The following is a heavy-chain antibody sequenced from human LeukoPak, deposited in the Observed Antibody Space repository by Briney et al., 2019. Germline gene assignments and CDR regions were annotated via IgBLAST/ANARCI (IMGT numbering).Heavy chain of an antibody. V-gene: IGHV3-23*01. CDR3: ARDWGGYYDSSQYAFDI. Sequence: TGGSLRLSCAASGFTFSSYAMSWVRQAPGKGLEWVSAISGSGGSTYYADSVKGRFTISGDNSKNALYLQMNSLRAEDTAVYYCARDWGGYYDSSQYAFDIWGQGTMVTVSS. CDR1: GFTFSSYA. J-gene: IGHJ3*02. D-gene: IGHD3-22*01. CDR2: ISGSGGST.